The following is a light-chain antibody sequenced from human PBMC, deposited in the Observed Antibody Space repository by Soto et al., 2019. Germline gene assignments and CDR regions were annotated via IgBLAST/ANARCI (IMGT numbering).Light chain of an antibody. J-gene: IGKJ4*01. Sequence: DIQMTQSPSSLSASVEDRVIITCRASQSISNHLNWYQQKPGKAPKLLIFDASNLGAGVPSRFSGSGSGTDFTFTISSLQPEDIATYYCQQYDSLPLIFGGGTKV. CDR1: QSISNH. CDR3: QQYDSLPLI. CDR2: DAS. V-gene: IGKV1-33*01.